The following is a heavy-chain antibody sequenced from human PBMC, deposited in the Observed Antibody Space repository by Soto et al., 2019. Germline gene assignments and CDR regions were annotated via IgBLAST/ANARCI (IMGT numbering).Heavy chain of an antibody. CDR3: AVVAIMGWFDY. CDR1: GGTFSSYT. CDR2: IIPILGIA. Sequence: QVQLVQSGAEVKKPGSSVKVSCKASGGTFSSYTISWVRQAPGQGLEWMGRIIPILGIANYGQKFQGRVTITADKSTSTAYMELSSLRSEDTAVYYCAVVAIMGWFDYWGQGTLVTVSS. D-gene: IGHD2-8*01. V-gene: IGHV1-69*02. J-gene: IGHJ4*02.